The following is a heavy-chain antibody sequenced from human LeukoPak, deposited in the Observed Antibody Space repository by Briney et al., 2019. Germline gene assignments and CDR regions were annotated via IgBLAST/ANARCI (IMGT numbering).Heavy chain of an antibody. D-gene: IGHD6-25*01. Sequence: GGSLRLSGAASGFTFSTYAMHWVRQAPGKGLEWVAVIWPDGSKKYYADSVKGRFAISRENSKNTVYLQMNDLRPEDTALYFCAKISSSAESNFDYWGQGTLLTVSS. CDR1: GFTFSTYA. CDR3: AKISSSAESNFDY. V-gene: IGHV3-33*06. CDR2: IWPDGSKK. J-gene: IGHJ4*02.